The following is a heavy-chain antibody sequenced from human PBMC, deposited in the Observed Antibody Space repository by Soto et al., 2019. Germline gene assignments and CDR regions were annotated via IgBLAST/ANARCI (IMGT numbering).Heavy chain of an antibody. J-gene: IGHJ6*02. D-gene: IGHD6-19*01. CDR1: GFTFSSYA. CDR2: ISGSGGST. V-gene: IGHV3-23*01. Sequence: EVQLLESGGGLVQPGGSLRLSCAASGFTFSSYAMSWVRQAPGKGLEWVSAISGSGGSTYYADSVKGRFTISRDNSKNTLYLQMNSLRAEDTAVYYCAKETGYFGQWLKSWGMDVWGQGTTVTVSS. CDR3: AKETGYFGQWLKSWGMDV.